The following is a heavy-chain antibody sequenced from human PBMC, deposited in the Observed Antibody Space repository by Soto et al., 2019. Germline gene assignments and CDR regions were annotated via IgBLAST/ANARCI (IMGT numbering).Heavy chain of an antibody. CDR1: GGSMSRYY. J-gene: IGHJ6*02. D-gene: IGHD6-6*01. CDR2: IYYSGST. Sequence: SETLSLTCTVSGGSMSRYYWSWIRQPPGKGLEWIGYIYYSGSTNYNPSLKSRVTISVDTPKNQFSLKLSSVTAADTAVYYCARDSRRSSSSRGMDVWGQGTAVTVSS. CDR3: ARDSRRSSSSRGMDV. V-gene: IGHV4-59*01.